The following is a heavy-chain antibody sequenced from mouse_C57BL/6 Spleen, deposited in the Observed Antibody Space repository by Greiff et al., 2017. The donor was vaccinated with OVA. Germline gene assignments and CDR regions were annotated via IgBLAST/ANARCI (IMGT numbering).Heavy chain of an antibody. J-gene: IGHJ2*01. D-gene: IGHD4-1*01. CDR1: GYAFSSYW. CDR2: IYPGDGDT. V-gene: IGHV1-80*01. Sequence: VQLQQSGAELVKPGASVKISCKASGYAFSSYWMNWVKQRPGKGLEWIGQIYPGDGDTNYNGKFKGKATLTADKSSSTAYMQLSSLTSEDSAVYFCAREGLGRNYFDYWGQGTTLTVSS. CDR3: AREGLGRNYFDY.